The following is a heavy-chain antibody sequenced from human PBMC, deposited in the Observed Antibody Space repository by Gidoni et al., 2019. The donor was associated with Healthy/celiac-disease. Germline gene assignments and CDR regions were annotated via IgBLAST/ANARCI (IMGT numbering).Heavy chain of an antibody. V-gene: IGHV3-23*01. J-gene: IGHJ4*02. Sequence: EVQLLESGGGLVQPGGSLGLSCAAPGFTFSSEDMSWVRQAPGKGWEWVAAISGSGGSTYYADSVKGRVTISRDNSKNTLYLQMNSLRAEDTAVYYCAKAWGYDSSGFPFDYWGQGTLVTVSS. CDR3: AKAWGYDSSGFPFDY. CDR1: GFTFSSED. D-gene: IGHD3-22*01. CDR2: ISGSGGST.